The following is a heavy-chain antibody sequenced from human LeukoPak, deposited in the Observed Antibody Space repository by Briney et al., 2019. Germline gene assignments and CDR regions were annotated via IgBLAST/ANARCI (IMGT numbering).Heavy chain of an antibody. D-gene: IGHD3-9*01. CDR1: GDSISNFNW. J-gene: IGHJ4*02. CDR3: ARVRVIDWGSSYFDY. Sequence: PSGTLSLTCAVSGDSISNFNWWSWVRQPPGKGLEWIGYIFHTGSTNYNPSLKSRVTISVDKSKNQFSLRLISVTAADTAVYFCARVRVIDWGSSYFDYWGQGNLVTVSS. V-gene: IGHV4-4*02. CDR2: IFHTGST.